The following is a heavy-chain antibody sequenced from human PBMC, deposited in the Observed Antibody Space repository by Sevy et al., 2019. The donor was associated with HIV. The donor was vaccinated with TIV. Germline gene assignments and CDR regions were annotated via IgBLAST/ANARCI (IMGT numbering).Heavy chain of an antibody. CDR2: ISYDGRSK. CDR1: GLTLRNYG. J-gene: IGHJ6*02. Sequence: GGSLRLSCAVSGLTLRNYGMHWVRQAPGKGLEWVAVISYDGRSKYYGDSVKGRFTISRDNSKNTLYLQMNILTTEDTAVYYCAKDFTRFYGMDVRGQGTTVTVSS. V-gene: IGHV3-30*18. CDR3: AKDFTRFYGMDV.